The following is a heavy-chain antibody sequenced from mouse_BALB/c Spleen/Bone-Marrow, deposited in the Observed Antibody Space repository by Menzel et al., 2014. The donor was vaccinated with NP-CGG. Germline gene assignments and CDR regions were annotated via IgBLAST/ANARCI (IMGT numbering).Heavy chain of an antibody. J-gene: IGHJ4*01. D-gene: IGHD2-1*01. CDR2: IRNKANAYTT. CDR3: ARSLYPRAMDY. V-gene: IGHV7-3*02. CDR1: GFTFTDYY. Sequence: DVMLVESGGGLVQPGGSLRLSCATSGFTFTDYYMSWVRQPPGKALEWLGFIRNKANAYTTEYSASVKGRFTISRDNSQSILYLQMNIRRAEDSATYYCARSLYPRAMDYWGQGTSVTVSS.